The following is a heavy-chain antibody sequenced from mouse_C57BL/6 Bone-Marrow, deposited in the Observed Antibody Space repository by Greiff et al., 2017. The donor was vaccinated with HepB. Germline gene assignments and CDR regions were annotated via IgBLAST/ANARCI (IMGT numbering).Heavy chain of an antibody. Sequence: LVESGAELVKPGASVKLSCKASGYTFTEYTIHWVKQRSGQGLEWIGWFYPGSGSIKYNEKLKGKATLTADKSSSTAYKELRSLTSEDSAVYYCARDYDYDRDSMDYWGQGTSVTVSS. CDR1: GYTFTEYT. V-gene: IGHV1-62-2*01. J-gene: IGHJ4*01. CDR2: FYPGSGSI. D-gene: IGHD2-12*01. CDR3: ARDYDYDRDSMDY.